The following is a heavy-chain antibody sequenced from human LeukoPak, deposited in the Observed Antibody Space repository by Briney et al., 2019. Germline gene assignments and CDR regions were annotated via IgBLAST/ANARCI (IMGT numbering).Heavy chain of an antibody. V-gene: IGHV3-53*01. J-gene: IGHJ4*02. CDR3: ARVEYYDSSGLDY. CDR1: GFTVSSNY. CDR2: IYSGRST. Sequence: PGGSLRLSCAASGFTVSSNYMRWVRHAPGKGLVWASVIYSGRSTYYADSVKGRFTTSRDNSKNTLYLQMNSLRAEDTAVYYCARVEYYDSSGLDYWGEGTLVTVSS. D-gene: IGHD3-22*01.